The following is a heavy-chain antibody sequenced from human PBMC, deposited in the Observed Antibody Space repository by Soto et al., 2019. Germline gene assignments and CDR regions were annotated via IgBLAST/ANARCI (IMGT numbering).Heavy chain of an antibody. Sequence: GASVKVSCKASGYTFTGYYMHWVRQAPGQGPEWMGWINPNSGGTNYAQKFQGWVTMTRDTSISTAYMELSRLRSDDTAVYYCARVLPGWYPNFDSWGQGIPVTVSS. CDR3: ARVLPGWYPNFDS. V-gene: IGHV1-2*04. J-gene: IGHJ4*02. CDR2: INPNSGGT. D-gene: IGHD6-19*01. CDR1: GYTFTGYY.